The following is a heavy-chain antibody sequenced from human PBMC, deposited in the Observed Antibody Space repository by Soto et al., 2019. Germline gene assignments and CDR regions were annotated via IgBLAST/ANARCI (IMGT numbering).Heavy chain of an antibody. V-gene: IGHV2-5*02. Sequence: QITLMESGPTLVKPTQTLTLTCTFSGFSLSTSGVGVGWIRQPPGKALEWLALIYWDDDKRYSPSLKSRLTITKDTSKNQVVLTMTNMDPVDTATYYCAHSPGTDIVVVVAAFDYWGQGTLVTVSS. CDR3: AHSPGTDIVVVVAAFDY. CDR2: IYWDDDK. J-gene: IGHJ4*02. D-gene: IGHD2-15*01. CDR1: GFSLSTSGVG.